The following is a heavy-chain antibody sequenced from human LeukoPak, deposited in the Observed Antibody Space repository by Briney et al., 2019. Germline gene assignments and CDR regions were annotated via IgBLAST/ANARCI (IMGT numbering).Heavy chain of an antibody. CDR1: GYSISSGYY. CDR2: IYHSGST. D-gene: IGHD3-9*01. CDR3: ARLGPYYDILTGYYIPDDFDY. J-gene: IGHJ4*02. Sequence: SETLSLTCTVSGYSISSGYYWGWIQQPPGKGLEWIGSIYHSGSTYYNPSLKSRVTISVDTSKNQFSLKLSSVTAADTAVYYCARLGPYYDILTGYYIPDDFDYWGQGTLVTVSS. V-gene: IGHV4-38-2*02.